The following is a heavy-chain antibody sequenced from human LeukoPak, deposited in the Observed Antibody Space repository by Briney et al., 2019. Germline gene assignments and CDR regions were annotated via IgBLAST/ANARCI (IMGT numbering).Heavy chain of an antibody. CDR2: IYYSGST. Sequence: SETLSLTCTVSGGSIGSYYWSWIRQPPGKGLEWIGYIYYSGSTNYNPSLKRRVTMSVDTSKNQFSLRLSSVTAADTAVYYCARVDRGYSPDYWGQGTLVTVSS. D-gene: IGHD5-18*01. CDR1: GGSIGSYY. CDR3: ARVDRGYSPDY. J-gene: IGHJ4*02. V-gene: IGHV4-59*01.